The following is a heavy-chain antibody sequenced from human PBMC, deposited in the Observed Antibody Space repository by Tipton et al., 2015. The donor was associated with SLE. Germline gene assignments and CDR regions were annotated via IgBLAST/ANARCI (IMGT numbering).Heavy chain of an antibody. V-gene: IGHV3-7*01. J-gene: IGHJ4*02. CDR2: IKQGGSEK. Sequence: SLRLSCAASGFTFSSYWMSWVRQAPGKGLEWVANIKQGGSEKYYVDSVKGRFTISRDNAKNSLYLQMNSLRAEDTAVYYCARGGMVVADYFDYWCQGTLVTVSS. D-gene: IGHD2-15*01. CDR1: GFTFSSYW. CDR3: ARGGMVVADYFDY.